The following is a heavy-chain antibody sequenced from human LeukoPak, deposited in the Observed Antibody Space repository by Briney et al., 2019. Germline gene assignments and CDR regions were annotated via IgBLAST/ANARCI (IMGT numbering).Heavy chain of an antibody. V-gene: IGHV3-23*01. J-gene: IGHJ6*02. Sequence: GGSLRLSCAASGFTFSSYAMSWVRQAPGKGLEWVSAISGSGGSTYYADSVKGRFTISRDNSKNTLYLQMNSLRAEDTAVYYCAREGSSYGDYRNYYYYGMDVWGQGTTVTVSS. CDR1: GFTFSSYA. CDR2: ISGSGGST. D-gene: IGHD4-17*01. CDR3: AREGSSYGDYRNYYYYGMDV.